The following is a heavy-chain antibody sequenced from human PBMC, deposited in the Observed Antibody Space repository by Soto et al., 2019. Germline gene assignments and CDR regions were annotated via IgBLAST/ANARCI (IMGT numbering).Heavy chain of an antibody. CDR2: IYYSGST. CDR1: GGTINSYG. CDR3: ARDAVGSQGAFDI. Sequence: TVGGGTINSYGWSWIRQPPGKGLEWIGYIYYSGSTNYNPSLKSRVTISVDTSKNQFSLKLSSVTAADTAVYYCARDAVGSQGAFDIWGQGTMVTV. V-gene: IGHV4-59*01. D-gene: IGHD3-10*01. J-gene: IGHJ3*02.